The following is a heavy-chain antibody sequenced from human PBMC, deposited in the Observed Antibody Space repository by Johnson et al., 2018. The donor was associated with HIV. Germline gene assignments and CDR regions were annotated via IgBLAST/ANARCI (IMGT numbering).Heavy chain of an antibody. CDR3: ARVLTTRGAFDI. V-gene: IGHV3-30*04. D-gene: IGHD3-9*01. CDR1: GFTFSYYS. CDR2: TSYDESDK. J-gene: IGHJ3*02. Sequence: QVQVVESGGGVVQPGTSLILSCAASGFTFSYYSMHWVRQAPGKGLEWVALTSYDESDKFYADSVTGRFIISRDNSKNTLYLQMNSLRAEDTAVYYCARVLTTRGAFDIWGQGTMVTVSS.